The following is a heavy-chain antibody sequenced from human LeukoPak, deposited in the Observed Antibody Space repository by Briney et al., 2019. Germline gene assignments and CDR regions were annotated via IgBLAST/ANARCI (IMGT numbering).Heavy chain of an antibody. CDR3: ARVYSANYYGSGDRPFLFDY. D-gene: IGHD3-10*01. V-gene: IGHV1-18*01. CDR2: VSTYYGNT. Sequence: ASVTVSCKASGYTFTSYGFSWVRQAPGQGLEWMGWVSTYYGNTNYAQKLRDRVTMTTDTTTSTAYMELTSLRSDDTAVYYCARVYSANYYGSGDRPFLFDYWGQGTVVTVSS. CDR1: GYTFTSYG. J-gene: IGHJ4*02.